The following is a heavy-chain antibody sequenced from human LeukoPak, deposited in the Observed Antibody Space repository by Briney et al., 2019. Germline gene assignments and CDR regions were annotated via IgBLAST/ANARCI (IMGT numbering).Heavy chain of an antibody. Sequence: GGSLRLSCAASGFTFSSYAMSWVRQAPGKGLEWVSGISDSGGSTYYADSVKGRFTISRDNSKNTLYLQMNSLRAEDTAAYYCAKEGEYSLFDYWGQGTLVTVSS. V-gene: IGHV3-23*01. J-gene: IGHJ4*02. D-gene: IGHD5-18*01. CDR1: GFTFSSYA. CDR3: AKEGEYSLFDY. CDR2: ISDSGGST.